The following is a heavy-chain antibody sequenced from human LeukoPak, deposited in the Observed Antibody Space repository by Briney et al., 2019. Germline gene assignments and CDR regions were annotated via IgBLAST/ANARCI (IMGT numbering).Heavy chain of an antibody. D-gene: IGHD6-19*01. J-gene: IGHJ4*02. CDR3: VRSGYSNGWYRN. Sequence: GGSLRLSCAASDFSINTNYMNWVRQPPGKGLEWVSVILTSGSTYYADSVAGRFTISRDDSKNTLYLQMNSLTADDTAVYYCVRSGYSNGWYRNWGQGTLVIVTS. CDR2: ILTSGST. V-gene: IGHV3-53*01. CDR1: DFSINTNY.